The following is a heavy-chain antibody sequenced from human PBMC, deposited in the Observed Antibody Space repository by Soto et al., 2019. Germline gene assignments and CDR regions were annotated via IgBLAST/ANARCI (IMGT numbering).Heavy chain of an antibody. CDR3: ARGVSYYDSSGYYYSDYYGMDV. Sequence: QVQLQQWGAGLLKPSETLSLTCAVYGGSFSGYYWSWIRQPPGKGLEWIGEINHSGSTNYNPSLMSRVTISVETSKNQFALKLSSVTAADTAVYYCARGVSYYDSSGYYYSDYYGMDVWGQGTTVTVSS. V-gene: IGHV4-34*01. J-gene: IGHJ6*02. CDR1: GGSFSGYY. D-gene: IGHD3-22*01. CDR2: INHSGST.